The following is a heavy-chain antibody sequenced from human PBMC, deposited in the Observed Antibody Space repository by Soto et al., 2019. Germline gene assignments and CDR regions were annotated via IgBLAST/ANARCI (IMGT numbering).Heavy chain of an antibody. CDR3: ARVYYDSSGYWTMYSYYFDY. CDR2: ISAYNGNT. J-gene: IGHJ4*02. D-gene: IGHD3-22*01. Sequence: ASVKVSCKASGYTFTSYGISWVRQAPGQGLEWMGRISAYNGNTNYAQKLQGRVTMTTDTSTSTAYMELRSLRSDDTAVYYCARVYYDSSGYWTMYSYYFDYSGQGTLVTVSS. CDR1: GYTFTSYG. V-gene: IGHV1-18*01.